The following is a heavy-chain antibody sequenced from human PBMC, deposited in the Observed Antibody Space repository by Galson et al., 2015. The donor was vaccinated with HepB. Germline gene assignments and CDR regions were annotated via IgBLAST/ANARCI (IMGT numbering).Heavy chain of an antibody. CDR3: ARDYASSWYFNHYYGMDV. V-gene: IGHV3-7*01. CDR1: EFILSMYW. J-gene: IGHJ6*02. D-gene: IGHD6-13*01. Sequence: SLRLSCAASEFILSMYWMNWVRQAPGKGLEWVANIKEDGSEKNYVDSVKGRFTISRDNSKNMLYLQMNSLRAEDTAVYYCARDYASSWYFNHYYGMDVWGQATTVTVSS. CDR2: IKEDGSEK.